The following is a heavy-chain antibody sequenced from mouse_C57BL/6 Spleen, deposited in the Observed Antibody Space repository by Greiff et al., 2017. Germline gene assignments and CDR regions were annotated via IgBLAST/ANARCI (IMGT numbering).Heavy chain of an antibody. CDR2: VYWDDDK. CDR3: ARREEVVDGWYFDV. Sequence: QVTLQVSGPGILQSSQTLSLTCSFSGFSLSTSGMGVSWIRQPSGQGLEWLAHVYWDDDKRYNPSLNSRLTISKDTSRNQVFLKITSVDTAETSTYYCARREEVVDGWYFDVWGTGTTVTVSA. V-gene: IGHV8-12*01. D-gene: IGHD1-1*01. J-gene: IGHJ1*03. CDR1: GFSLSTSGMG.